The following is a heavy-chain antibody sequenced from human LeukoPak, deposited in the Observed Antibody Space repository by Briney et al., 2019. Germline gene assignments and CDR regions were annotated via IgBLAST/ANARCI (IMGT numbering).Heavy chain of an antibody. CDR1: GYSFTSYW. V-gene: IGHV5-51*01. D-gene: IGHD1-1*01. CDR3: ARRGVGPGTTFYSFDY. CDR2: IYPGDSDT. Sequence: GESLKISCKGSGYSFTSYWIGWVRQMPGKGLEWMGIIYPGDSDTRYSPSFQGQVTISADKSISTAYLQWSSLKASDTAMYYCARRGVGPGTTFYSFDYWGKRPLVTVSS. J-gene: IGHJ4*02.